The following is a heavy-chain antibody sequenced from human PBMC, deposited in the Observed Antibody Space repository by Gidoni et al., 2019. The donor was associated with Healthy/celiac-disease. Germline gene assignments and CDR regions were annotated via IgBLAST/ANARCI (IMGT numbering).Heavy chain of an antibody. CDR2: MSSRSSTI. V-gene: IGHV3-48*01. J-gene: IGHJ4*02. CDR3: ARDRPDGGYDWIYFDF. D-gene: IGHD5-12*01. CDR1: GFPFSSYS. Sequence: EVQLVDSGGCLVAPAASLTLSCAASGFPFSSYSMNWVRQAPGKGLGWVSYMSSRSSTIYEAVSLKGRFTISRDNAKNSLYLQMNSRRAEVTAVYYWARDRPDGGYDWIYFDFWGQGTLVTVSS.